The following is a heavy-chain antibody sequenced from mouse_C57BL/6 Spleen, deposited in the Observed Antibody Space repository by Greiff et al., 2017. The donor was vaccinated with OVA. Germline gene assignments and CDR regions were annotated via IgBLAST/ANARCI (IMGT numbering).Heavy chain of an antibody. CDR2: INPNNGGT. CDR1: GYTFTDYY. D-gene: IGHD1-1*01. V-gene: IGHV1-26*01. CDR3: ARYYYYGSSYGAMDY. J-gene: IGHJ4*01. Sequence: EVQLQQSGPELVKPGASVKISCKASGYTFTDYYMNWVKQSHGKSLEWIGDINPNNGGTSYNQKFKGKATLTVDKSSSTAYMELRSLTSEDSAVYYCARYYYYGSSYGAMDYWGQGTSVTVSS.